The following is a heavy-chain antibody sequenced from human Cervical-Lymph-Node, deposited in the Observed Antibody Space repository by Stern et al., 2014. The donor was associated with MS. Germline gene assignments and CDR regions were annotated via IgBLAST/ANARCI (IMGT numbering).Heavy chain of an antibody. D-gene: IGHD6-13*01. J-gene: IGHJ4*02. CDR3: ARDSGVTAAGTRDFDN. CDR2: IIPNSGGT. Sequence: QLVQSGAEVRKPGASVKVSCKASGYTFSVYSMHWVRQAPGQGLEWMGWIIPNSGGTKYAQKFQGRVTMTRDTSISTAYMELTSLSSDDTAVYYCARDSGVTAAGTRDFDNWGQGTLVTVSS. CDR1: GYTFSVYS. V-gene: IGHV1-2*02.